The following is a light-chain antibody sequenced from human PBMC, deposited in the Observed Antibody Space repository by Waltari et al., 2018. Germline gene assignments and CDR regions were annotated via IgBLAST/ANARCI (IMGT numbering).Light chain of an antibody. CDR2: GAS. J-gene: IGKJ1*01. V-gene: IGKV3-20*01. Sequence: EIVLTQSPGSLSSSPGERVTLSCRASQSGSRALAWYQQKPGQAPRFLIFGASNRATGIPDRFSGSGSGTDFSLTISRLEPEDFAVYYCQHYVRLPATFGRGTKVEIK. CDR1: QSGSRA. CDR3: QHYVRLPAT.